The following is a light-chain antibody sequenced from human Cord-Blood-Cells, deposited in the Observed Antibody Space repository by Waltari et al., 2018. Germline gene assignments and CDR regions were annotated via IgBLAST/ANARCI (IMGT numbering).Light chain of an antibody. J-gene: IGKJ4*01. CDR1: QSVSSY. V-gene: IGKV3-11*01. Sequence: IVLTQSPATLSLSPGERATLSCRASQSVSSYLAWYQQKPGQAPRLLIYDASNRATGIPARFSGRGAGTDFTLTISSLEPEDFAVYDCQQRSNWPTFGGGPKVEIK. CDR2: DAS. CDR3: QQRSNWPT.